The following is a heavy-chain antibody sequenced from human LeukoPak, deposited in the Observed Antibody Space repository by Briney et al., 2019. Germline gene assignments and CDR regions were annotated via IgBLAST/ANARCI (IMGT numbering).Heavy chain of an antibody. D-gene: IGHD6-19*01. Sequence: GGSLRLSCAASGFTFSSYEMNWVHQALGKGLEWVSYISSSGTTRTYADSVKGRFTISRDNAKNSLYLEMNSLRAEDTAVYYCAREIVSTVAGNFDYWGQGTLVTVSS. V-gene: IGHV3-48*03. CDR1: GFTFSSYE. J-gene: IGHJ4*02. CDR2: ISSSGTTR. CDR3: AREIVSTVAGNFDY.